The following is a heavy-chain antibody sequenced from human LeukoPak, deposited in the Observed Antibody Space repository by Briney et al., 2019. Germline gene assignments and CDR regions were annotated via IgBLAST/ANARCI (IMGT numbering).Heavy chain of an antibody. V-gene: IGHV3-7*01. CDR2: VKKDASEK. Sequence: GGSLRLSCAASGFTFSNNWMTWVRQAPGKGLEWVASVKKDASEKYYVDSVKGRFTISRDNAKNSLYLQMNSLRVEDTAVYYCAKNWGDYWGQGTLVTVSS. CDR3: AKNWGDY. D-gene: IGHD7-27*01. J-gene: IGHJ4*02. CDR1: GFTFSNNW.